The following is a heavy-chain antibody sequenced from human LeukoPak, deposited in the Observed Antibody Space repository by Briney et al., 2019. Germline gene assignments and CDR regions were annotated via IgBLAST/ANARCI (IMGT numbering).Heavy chain of an antibody. V-gene: IGHV3-33*01. Sequence: GRSLRLSCAASGFNFSSYGIHWIRQAPGKGLEWVAVIWYDGSNKYYADSVKGRFTISRDNSKHTLYLQMNSLRAEDTAVYYCARDSYYTSDAFDIWGQGTMVTVSS. CDR1: GFNFSSYG. CDR3: ARDSYYTSDAFDI. J-gene: IGHJ3*02. CDR2: IWYDGSNK. D-gene: IGHD3-3*01.